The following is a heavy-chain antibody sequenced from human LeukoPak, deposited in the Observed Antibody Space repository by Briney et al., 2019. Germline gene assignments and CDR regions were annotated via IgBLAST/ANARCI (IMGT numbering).Heavy chain of an antibody. D-gene: IGHD3-10*01. CDR2: IFYSGST. CDR3: AREQREVLLWFGESSEGFDY. Sequence: SETLSLTCTVSSGSISTSNYYWGWVRQPPGKALEWIGNIFYSGSTYYNPSLKSRVTISLDTSRNQFSLKLSSVTAADTAVYYCAREQREVLLWFGESSEGFDYWGQGTLVTVSS. V-gene: IGHV4-39*07. J-gene: IGHJ4*02. CDR1: SGSISTSNYY.